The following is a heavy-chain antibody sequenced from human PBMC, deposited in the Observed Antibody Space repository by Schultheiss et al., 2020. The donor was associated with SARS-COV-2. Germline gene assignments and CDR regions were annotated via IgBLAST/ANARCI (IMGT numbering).Heavy chain of an antibody. CDR2: ISYDGSNK. CDR1: GFTFSGYG. V-gene: IGHV3-30*12. CDR3: ARGGLKWFLDY. D-gene: IGHD3-22*01. J-gene: IGHJ4*02. Sequence: GGSLRLSCVASGFTFSGYGMHWVRQAPGKGLEWVAVISYDGSNKYYADSVKGRFTISRDNSKNTLYLQMNSLRAEDTAVYYCARGGLKWFLDYWGQGTLVTVSS.